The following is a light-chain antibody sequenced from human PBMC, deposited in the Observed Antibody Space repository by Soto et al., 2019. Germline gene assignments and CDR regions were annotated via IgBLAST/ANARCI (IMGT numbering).Light chain of an antibody. CDR3: SSYTSSSTRLL. CDR1: SSDVGGYNY. V-gene: IGLV2-14*01. J-gene: IGLJ2*01. Sequence: QSALTQPASVSGSPGQSITISCTGSSSDVGGYNYVSWYQQHPGKAPKLVIYDVNNRPSGVSNRFSGSKSGNTASLTISGLQAEDEADYYCSSYTSSSTRLLFGGGTKLTVL. CDR2: DVN.